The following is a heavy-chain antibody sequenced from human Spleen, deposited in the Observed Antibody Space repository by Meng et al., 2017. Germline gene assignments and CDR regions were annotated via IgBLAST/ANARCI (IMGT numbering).Heavy chain of an antibody. J-gene: IGHJ3*02. Sequence: GSLRLSCTVSGGSISSSSYYWGWIRQPPGKGLEWIGSIYYSGSTYYNPSLKSRVTISVDTSKNQFSLKLSSVTAADTAVYYCARGSGYSYGYAAFDIWGQGTMVTGSS. D-gene: IGHD5-18*01. CDR1: GGSISSSSYY. CDR2: IYYSGST. V-gene: IGHV4-39*07. CDR3: ARGSGYSYGYAAFDI.